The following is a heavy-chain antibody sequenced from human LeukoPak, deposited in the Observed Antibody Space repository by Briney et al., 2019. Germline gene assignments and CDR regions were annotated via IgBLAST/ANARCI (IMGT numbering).Heavy chain of an antibody. J-gene: IGHJ3*01. CDR2: IYSGGST. CDR1: GLTVSSNY. V-gene: IGHV3-66*01. Sequence: PGGSLSLSCAASGLTVSSNYMSLVRQAPGKGLEWVSVIYSGGSTYYADSVKGRFTISRDNSKNTLYLQMNSLRAEDTAVYYCARDGVASACTGDDTFDVWGQGTMVPVSS. CDR3: ARDGVASACTGDDTFDV. D-gene: IGHD2-8*02.